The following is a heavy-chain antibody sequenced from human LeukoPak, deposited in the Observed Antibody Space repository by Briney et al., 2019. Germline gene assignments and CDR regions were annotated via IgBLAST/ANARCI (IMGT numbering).Heavy chain of an antibody. CDR2: ISAYNGNT. D-gene: IGHD1-26*01. CDR3: AGLSGSYLEESFDY. J-gene: IGHJ4*02. CDR1: GYTFTSYG. V-gene: IGHV1-18*01. Sequence: GASVKVSCKASGYTFTSYGISWVRQAPGQGLELMGWISAYNGNTNYAQKLQGRVTMTTDTSTSTAYMELRSLRSDDTAVYYCAGLSGSYLEESFDYWGQGTLVTVSS.